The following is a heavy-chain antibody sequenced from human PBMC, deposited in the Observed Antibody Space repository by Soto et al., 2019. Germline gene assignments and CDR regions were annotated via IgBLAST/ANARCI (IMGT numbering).Heavy chain of an antibody. CDR2: IDPSDSYT. V-gene: IGHV5-10-1*01. D-gene: IGHD3-3*01. Sequence: GESLKISCQGSGYSFTSYWISWVRQMPGKGLEWMGRIDPSDSYTNYSPSFQGHVTIAADKSISTAYLQWSSLKASDTAMYYCARTTAPQLYDFCSGYSWFDPWGQGTLVTVS. CDR3: ARTTAPQLYDFCSGYSWFDP. J-gene: IGHJ5*02. CDR1: GYSFTSYW.